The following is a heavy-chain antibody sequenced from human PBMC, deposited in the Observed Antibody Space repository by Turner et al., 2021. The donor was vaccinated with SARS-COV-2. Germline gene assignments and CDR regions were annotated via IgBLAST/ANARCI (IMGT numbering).Heavy chain of an antibody. D-gene: IGHD6-19*01. V-gene: IGHV1-24*01. J-gene: IGHJ6*02. CDR2: FDPEDGET. Sequence: HVQLVQSGAEVQKPGASVKVSCKVSGYTLTELSMHWVRQAPGKGLEWMGGFDPEDGETIYAQKFQGRVTMTEDTSTDTAYMELSSLRSEDTAVYYCATGVAVAGTPSKYYYYYGMDVWGQGTTVTVSS. CDR3: ATGVAVAGTPSKYYYYYGMDV. CDR1: GYTLTELS.